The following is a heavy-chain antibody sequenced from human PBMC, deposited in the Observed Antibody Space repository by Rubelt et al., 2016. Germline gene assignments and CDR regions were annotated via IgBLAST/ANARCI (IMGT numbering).Heavy chain of an antibody. D-gene: IGHD3-10*01. CDR2: IYYSGST. CDR1: GGSISSYY. J-gene: IGHJ4*02. Sequence: QLQLQESGPGLVKPSETLSLTCTVSGGSISSYYWSWIRQPPGKGLEWIGYIYYSGSTNYNPSLKSRATTSVDTVKNLFSMKLSAVTAADTASYHCARGGYGSMDDWGQGTLVTVSS. CDR3: ARGGYGSMDD. V-gene: IGHV4-59*01.